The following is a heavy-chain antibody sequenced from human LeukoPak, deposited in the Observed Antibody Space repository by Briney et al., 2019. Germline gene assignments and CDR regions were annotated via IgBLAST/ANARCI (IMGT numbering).Heavy chain of an antibody. CDR2: IYYSGHT. D-gene: IGHD1-1*01. J-gene: IGHJ4*02. CDR3: ARGGTRDNWVYYIDY. V-gene: IGHV4-59*01. Sequence: PSETLSLTCAVSGGSIINYYWSWIRQSTEKGLEWIGYIYYSGHTNYNPSLKSRVTMSVDTSKNQFSLKLTSVTAADTAVYYCARGGTRDNWVYYIDYWGQGTLVTVSS. CDR1: GGSIINYY.